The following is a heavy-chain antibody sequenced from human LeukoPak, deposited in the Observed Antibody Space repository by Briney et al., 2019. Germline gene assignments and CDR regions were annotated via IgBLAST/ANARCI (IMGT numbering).Heavy chain of an antibody. CDR2: ISGSGRST. CDR3: ARGYYDHCFDY. CDR1: GFTFSSYA. Sequence: PGGSLRLSCAAYGFTFSSYAMSWVRQAPGKGLEWVSTISGSGRSTYNADSVKGRFTISRDNSKNTLYLQVNSLRAEDTAVYYCARGYYDHCFDYWGQGTLVTVSS. V-gene: IGHV3-23*01. J-gene: IGHJ4*02. D-gene: IGHD1-26*01.